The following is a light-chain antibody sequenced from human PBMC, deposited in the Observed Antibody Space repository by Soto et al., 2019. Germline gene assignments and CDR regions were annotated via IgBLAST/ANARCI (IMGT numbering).Light chain of an antibody. CDR3: GTWGV. CDR2: ENN. Sequence: QSVLTQPPSVSAAPGQKVTISCSGSSSNIGNNYVSWYQQLPGTAPKLLIYENNKRPSWIPDRFSGSKSGTSATLGITGLQTGDEADYYGGTWGVFGGGAKLTVL. V-gene: IGLV1-51*02. J-gene: IGLJ2*01. CDR1: SSNIGNNY.